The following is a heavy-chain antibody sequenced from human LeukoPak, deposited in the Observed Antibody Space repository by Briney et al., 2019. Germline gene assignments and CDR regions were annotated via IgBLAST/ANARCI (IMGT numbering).Heavy chain of an antibody. J-gene: IGHJ3*02. CDR1: GYTFTGYY. CDR3: ARVNRYSSSWYLKRQFAFDI. D-gene: IGHD6-13*01. CDR2: INPNSGGT. V-gene: IGHV1-2*04. Sequence: ASVKVPCKASGYTFTGYYMHWVRQAPGQGLEWMGWINPNSGGTNYAQKFQGWVTMTRDASISTAYMEMSRLRSDDTAVYYCARVNRYSSSWYLKRQFAFDIWGQRTMVTVGS.